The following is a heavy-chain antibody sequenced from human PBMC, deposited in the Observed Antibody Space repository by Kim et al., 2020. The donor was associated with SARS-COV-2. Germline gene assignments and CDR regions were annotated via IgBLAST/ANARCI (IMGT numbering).Heavy chain of an antibody. CDR2: ISAYNGNT. D-gene: IGHD1-20*01. CDR1: GYTFTSYG. J-gene: IGHJ5*02. Sequence: ASVKVSCKASGYTFTSYGISWVRQAPGQGLEWMGWISAYNGNTNYAQKLQGRVTMTTDTSTSTAYMELRSLRSDDTAVYYCAREIVTGTPEDWFDPWGQGTLVTVSS. V-gene: IGHV1-18*01. CDR3: AREIVTGTPEDWFDP.